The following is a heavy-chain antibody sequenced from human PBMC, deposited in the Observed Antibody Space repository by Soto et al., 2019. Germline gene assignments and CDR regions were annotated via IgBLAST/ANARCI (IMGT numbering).Heavy chain of an antibody. Sequence: GESLKISCRGSGYSFTSYWIGWVRQMPGEGLEWMGIIYPGGSDTRYSPSFQGQVPISADKSISTAYLQWSSLKASDTAMYYCARKGNYYYYGMDVWGQGTTVTVSS. J-gene: IGHJ6*02. D-gene: IGHD6-13*01. CDR1: GYSFTSYW. CDR2: IYPGGSDT. CDR3: ARKGNYYYYGMDV. V-gene: IGHV5-51*01.